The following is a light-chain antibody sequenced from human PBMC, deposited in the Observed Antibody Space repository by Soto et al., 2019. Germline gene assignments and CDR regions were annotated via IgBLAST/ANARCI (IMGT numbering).Light chain of an antibody. J-gene: IGLJ2*01. CDR1: SSNIGAGYD. Sequence: QSVLTQPPSVSGAPGQRVTISCTGSSSNIGAGYDVHWYQQLPGTAPKLLIYGNSNRPSGVPDRFSGSQSGTSASLAITGLQAEDAADYYCQSYDSSLSGVVFGGGTKLTVL. V-gene: IGLV1-40*01. CDR3: QSYDSSLSGVV. CDR2: GNS.